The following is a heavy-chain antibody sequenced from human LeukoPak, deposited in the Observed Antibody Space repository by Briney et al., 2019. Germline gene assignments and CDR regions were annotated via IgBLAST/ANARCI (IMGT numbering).Heavy chain of an antibody. D-gene: IGHD2-21*01. J-gene: IGHJ4*02. Sequence: GASVKVSCKASGYSFTGYFLHWVRQAPGQGLEWMGWINPNNGLTNYTQKFKGRVTMTRDTSSATGYMELNRLTSDDTAVFYCARACGSRYYFEHWGQGTLVTVSS. CDR3: ARACGSRYYFEH. CDR2: INPNNGLT. V-gene: IGHV1-2*02. CDR1: GYSFTGYF.